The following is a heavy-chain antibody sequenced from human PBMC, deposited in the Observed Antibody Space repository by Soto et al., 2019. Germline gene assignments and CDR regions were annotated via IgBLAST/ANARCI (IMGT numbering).Heavy chain of an antibody. CDR2: IYYSGST. D-gene: IGHD3-10*01. J-gene: IGHJ4*02. Sequence: QLQLQESGPGLVKPSETLSLTCTVSGGSISSSSYYWGWIRQPPGQVLEWIGSIYYSGSTNYNPSLKSRVTISLDTSKNKFSLKLGSVTAADTAVYYGARRDAVRGVTLDYWGQGTLVTVSS. CDR1: GGSISSSSYY. CDR3: ARRDAVRGVTLDY. V-gene: IGHV4-39*01.